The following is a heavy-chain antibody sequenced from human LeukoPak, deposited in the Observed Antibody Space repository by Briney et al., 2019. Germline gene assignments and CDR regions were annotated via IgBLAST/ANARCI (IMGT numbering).Heavy chain of an antibody. CDR1: GFTFRSYW. J-gene: IGHJ4*02. V-gene: IGHV3-7*01. CDR2: IKQDGSEE. D-gene: IGHD1-20*01. CDR3: ARGRYNWTF. Sequence: GGSLRLSCAASGFTFRSYWMTWVRQAPGKGLEWVSNIKQDGSEEYYVGSVKGRFTISRDNAKNSLYLQMSSLRVEDTAVYYCARGRYNWTFWGQGTLVTVSS.